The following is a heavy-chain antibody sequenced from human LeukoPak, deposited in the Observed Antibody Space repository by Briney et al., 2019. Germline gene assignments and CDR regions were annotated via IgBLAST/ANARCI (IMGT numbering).Heavy chain of an antibody. J-gene: IGHJ4*02. CDR1: GFTFNNYA. V-gene: IGHV3-30*04. D-gene: IGHD3-10*01. Sequence: GGSLRLSCAASGFTFNNYAMHWVRQAPDQGLDWVAVMSYDGANKYYADSVKGRFTISRDNSKSTLYLQMNSLRAEDTAVYYCARDYASGSYPRIYFEYWGQGTLVTVSS. CDR2: MSYDGANK. CDR3: ARDYASGSYPRIYFEY.